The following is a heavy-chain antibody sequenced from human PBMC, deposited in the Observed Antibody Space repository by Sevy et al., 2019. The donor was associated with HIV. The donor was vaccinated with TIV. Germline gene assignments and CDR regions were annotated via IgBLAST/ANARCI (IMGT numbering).Heavy chain of an antibody. J-gene: IGHJ4*02. D-gene: IGHD3-10*01. CDR3: AKDDLGSIDY. V-gene: IGHV3-30-3*02. CDR2: LSYDDSDE. CDR1: GFIFSTSP. Sequence: GGSLRLSCAASGFIFSTSPMHWVRQAPGKGLECVAILSYDDSDENYADSVKGRFTISRDNDKNTLYLQMNSLRTEDTAVYYCAKDDLGSIDYWGQGTLVTVSS.